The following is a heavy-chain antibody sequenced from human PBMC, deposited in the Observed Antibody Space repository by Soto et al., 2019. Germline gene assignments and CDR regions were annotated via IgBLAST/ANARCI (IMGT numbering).Heavy chain of an antibody. Sequence: GGSLTLSCAASGFTFTTYAMSWVRQAPGKGLEWVAVIWYDGSNKYYADSVKGRFTISRDNSKNTLYLQMNSLRAEDTAVYYCARMLGFFEWLPPLYGMYVWGHGTTVTVSS. V-gene: IGHV3-33*08. CDR2: IWYDGSNK. CDR3: ARMLGFFEWLPPLYGMYV. CDR1: GFTFTTYA. J-gene: IGHJ6*02. D-gene: IGHD3-3*01.